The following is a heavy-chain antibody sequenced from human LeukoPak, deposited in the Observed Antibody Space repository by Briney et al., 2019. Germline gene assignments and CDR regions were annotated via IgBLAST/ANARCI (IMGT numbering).Heavy chain of an antibody. CDR2: IKQDGTEK. J-gene: IGHJ4*01. V-gene: IGHV3-7*04. Sequence: QTGGSLRLSCAASGFTFSSYWMSWVRQAPGKGLEWVANIKQDGTEKYYVDSVKGRFTISRDNAKNSLYLQMNSLRAEDTAVYYCXGGXSXXXXXXXXDYXXXGTLVTVS. CDR3: XGGXSXXXXXXXXDY. CDR1: GFTFSSYW.